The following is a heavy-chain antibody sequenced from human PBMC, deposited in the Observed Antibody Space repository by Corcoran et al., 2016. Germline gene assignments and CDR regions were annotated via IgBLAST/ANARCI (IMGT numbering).Heavy chain of an antibody. CDR1: EFTFSSYW. J-gene: IGHJ4*02. CDR3: ARDGLYYFDY. CDR2: IKQDGSEK. D-gene: IGHD3-22*01. V-gene: IGHV3-7*01. Sequence: EVQLVESGGGLVQPGGSLRLSCAASEFTFSSYWMSWVRQAQGKGLEWVAKIKQDGSEKYYVDSVRGRFTISRDNAKNSLYLQMNSLRAEDTAVYYCARDGLYYFDYWGQGTLVTVSS.